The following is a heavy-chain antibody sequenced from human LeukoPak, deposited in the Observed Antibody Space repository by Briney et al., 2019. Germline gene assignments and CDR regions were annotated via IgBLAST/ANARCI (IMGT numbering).Heavy chain of an antibody. J-gene: IGHJ4*02. CDR1: GGSFSDYY. V-gene: IGHV4-34*01. Sequence: SETLSLTCAVYGGSFSDYYWSWIRQPPGKGLEWIGEINHSGSTNYNPSLKSRVTISVDTSKNQFSLKLSSVTPEDTAVYYCARGWLQSGFDYWAQGTLVTVSS. CDR3: ARGWLQSGFDY. CDR2: INHSGST. D-gene: IGHD5-24*01.